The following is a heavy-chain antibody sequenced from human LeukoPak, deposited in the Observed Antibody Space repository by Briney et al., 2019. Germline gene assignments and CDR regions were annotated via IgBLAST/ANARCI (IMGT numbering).Heavy chain of an antibody. CDR1: GISFISYG. J-gene: IGHJ4*02. CDR2: ISDDGRRK. CDR3: AKRPSDYGDYVTYFDY. D-gene: IGHD4-17*01. V-gene: IGHV3-30*18. Sequence: GGSLRLSCAASGISFISYGMHWVRQAPGKGLEWVGVISDDGRRKDYADSVRGRFTISRDNSKDTLYLQMNSLRAEDTAVYYCAKRPSDYGDYVTYFDYWGQGTLVTVSS.